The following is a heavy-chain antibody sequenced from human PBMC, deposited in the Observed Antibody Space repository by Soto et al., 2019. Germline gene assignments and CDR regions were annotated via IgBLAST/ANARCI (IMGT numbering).Heavy chain of an antibody. CDR3: ARLGDFWSGYYRLVDS. CDR2: IYYSGTT. CDR1: GGSISSRSYY. D-gene: IGHD3-3*01. Sequence: SETLSLTCTVSGGSISSRSYYWGWIRQPPGKVLEWIGNIYYSGTTFYNPSLRSRVTISVDTSMNHFSLKLNSVTAADTAVYYCARLGDFWSGYYRLVDSWGQRTLVTGSS. V-gene: IGHV4-39*02. J-gene: IGHJ4*02.